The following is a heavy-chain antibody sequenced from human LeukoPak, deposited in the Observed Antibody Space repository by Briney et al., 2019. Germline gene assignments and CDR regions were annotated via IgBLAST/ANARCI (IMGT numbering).Heavy chain of an antibody. D-gene: IGHD3-22*01. J-gene: IGHJ4*02. CDR1: GYTFTGYY. CDR2: ITPNSGGT. CDR3: ARIDYYDSSAVDY. Sequence: GASVKVSCKASGYTFTGYYLHWVRQAPGQGLEWMGWITPNSGGTNYAQRFQGRVTMTGDTSISTAYMELSRLRSDDTAVYYCARIDYYDSSAVDYWGQGTLVTVSS. V-gene: IGHV1-2*02.